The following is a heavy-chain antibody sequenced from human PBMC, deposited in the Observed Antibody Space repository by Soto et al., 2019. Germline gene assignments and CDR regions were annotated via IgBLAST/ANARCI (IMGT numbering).Heavy chain of an antibody. V-gene: IGHV4-59*01. D-gene: IGHD4-17*01. CDR1: GGSISSYY. CDR3: AREFSTVTNYGMDV. J-gene: IGHJ6*02. CDR2: FYYSGST. Sequence: PSEILSLTCTVSGGSISSYYWSWIRQPPGKGLEWIGYFYYSGSTNYNPSLKSRVTISVDTSKNQFSLKLSSVTAADTAVYYCAREFSTVTNYGMDVWGQGTTVTVSS.